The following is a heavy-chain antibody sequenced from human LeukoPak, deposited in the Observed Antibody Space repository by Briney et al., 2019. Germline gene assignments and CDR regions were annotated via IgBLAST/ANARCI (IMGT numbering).Heavy chain of an antibody. V-gene: IGHV3-74*01. J-gene: IGHJ5*02. CDR3: ARDLKEYQLLVGIDP. Sequence: GSLRLSCAASGFTFSSYWMHWVRQAPGKGLVWVSRINSDGSSTSYADSVKGRFTISRDNAKNTLYLQMNSLRAEDTAVYYCARDLKEYQLLVGIDPWGQGTLVTVSS. D-gene: IGHD2-2*01. CDR2: INSDGSST. CDR1: GFTFSSYW.